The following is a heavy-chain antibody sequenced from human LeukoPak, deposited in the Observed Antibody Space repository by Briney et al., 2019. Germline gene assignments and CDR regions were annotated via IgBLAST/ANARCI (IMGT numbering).Heavy chain of an antibody. D-gene: IGHD3-16*02. CDR3: ARVLHTGTPYDYVWGRYRYFDY. CDR1: GGAFSSYA. Sequence: SCKASGGAFSSYAMHWVRQAPGKGLEWVAVISYDGSNKYYADSVKGRFTVSRDNSKNTLYLQMNSLRAEDTAVYSCARVLHTGTPYDYVWGRYRYFDYWGQGTLVTVSS. V-gene: IGHV3-30-3*01. J-gene: IGHJ4*02. CDR2: ISYDGSNK.